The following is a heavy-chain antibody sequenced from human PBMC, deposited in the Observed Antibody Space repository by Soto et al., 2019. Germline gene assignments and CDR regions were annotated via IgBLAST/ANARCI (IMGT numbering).Heavy chain of an antibody. CDR2: IKSKTDGGTT. D-gene: IGHD4-17*01. Sequence: EVQLVESGGGLVKPGGSLRLSCAASGFTSTNAWMSRVRQAPGKGLEWVGRIKSKTDGGTTDYAAPVKGRFTISRDDSKNTLYLQMNSLKTEDTAVYYCTTARGTYGAEYFQHWGQGTLVTVSS. V-gene: IGHV3-15*01. J-gene: IGHJ1*01. CDR3: TTARGTYGAEYFQH. CDR1: GFTSTNAW.